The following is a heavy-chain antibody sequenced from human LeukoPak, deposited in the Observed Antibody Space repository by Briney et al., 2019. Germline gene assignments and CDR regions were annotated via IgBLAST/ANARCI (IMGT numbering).Heavy chain of an antibody. V-gene: IGHV4-59*08. CDR1: GGSIGSYY. CDR3: ARHGSWSAYFQH. D-gene: IGHD6-13*01. J-gene: IGHJ1*01. Sequence: SETLSFTCTVSGGSIGSYYWSWIRQPPGKGLEWIGYIYYSGSTNYNPSLKSRVTISVDTSKNQFSLKLSSVTAADTAVYYCARHGSWSAYFQHWGQGTLVTVSS. CDR2: IYYSGST.